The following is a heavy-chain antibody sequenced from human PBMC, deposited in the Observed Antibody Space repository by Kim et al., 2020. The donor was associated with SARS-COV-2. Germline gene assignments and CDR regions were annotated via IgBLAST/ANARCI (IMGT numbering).Heavy chain of an antibody. Sequence: GGSLRLSCAASGFTFGSYAMRWVRQVPGKGLEWVSAISGSGGSIYYADSVKGRFTISRDNAKNTLYLQMNSLRAEDTAVYYCAKDIWPITMFGLDYYGM. CDR3: AKDIWPITMFGLDYYGM. D-gene: IGHD3-3*01. CDR1: GFTFGSYA. CDR2: ISGSGGSI. V-gene: IGHV3-23*01. J-gene: IGHJ6*01.